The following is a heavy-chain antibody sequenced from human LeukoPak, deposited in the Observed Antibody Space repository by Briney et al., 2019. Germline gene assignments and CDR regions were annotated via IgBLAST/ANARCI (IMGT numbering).Heavy chain of an antibody. CDR2: ISSSSSYI. J-gene: IGHJ4*02. Sequence: GGSLRLSCAASGFTFSSYSMNWVRQAPGKGLEWVSSISSSSSYIYYADSVKGRFTISRDNAKNSLYLQMNSLRAEDTAVYYCARALNWNDAPFDYWGQGTLVTVSS. V-gene: IGHV3-21*01. CDR3: ARALNWNDAPFDY. CDR1: GFTFSSYS. D-gene: IGHD1-1*01.